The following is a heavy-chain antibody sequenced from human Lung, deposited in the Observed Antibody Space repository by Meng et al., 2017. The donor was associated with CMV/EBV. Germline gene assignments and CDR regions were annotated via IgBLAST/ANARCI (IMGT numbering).Heavy chain of an antibody. D-gene: IGHD1-26*01. CDR1: GGTIKINSFY. Sequence: SETLSLXCAVSGGTIKINSFYWAWIRQTPGQGLEWIGSVFYSGSTYYNPSLKSRVTISVDTSKNQFSLNVYSVTAADTAVFYCARHFGSGSYPFDYWGQGIXVTVSS. CDR2: VFYSGST. V-gene: IGHV4-39*01. CDR3: ARHFGSGSYPFDY. J-gene: IGHJ4*02.